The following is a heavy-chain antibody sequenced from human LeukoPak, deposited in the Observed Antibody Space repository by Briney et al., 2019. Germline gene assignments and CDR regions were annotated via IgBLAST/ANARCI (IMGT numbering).Heavy chain of an antibody. V-gene: IGHV1-2*02. D-gene: IGHD6-19*01. J-gene: IGHJ3*02. CDR2: INPNSGGT. Sequence: AAVKVSCKASGYTFTGYFLHWVRPAPGQGLEWMGWINPNSGGTNYAQKFQGRVTMTRETSISTAYMELSRLRTDDTAVYYCARVSGIAVAAYAFDIWGQGTMVTVSS. CDR3: ARVSGIAVAAYAFDI. CDR1: GYTFTGYF.